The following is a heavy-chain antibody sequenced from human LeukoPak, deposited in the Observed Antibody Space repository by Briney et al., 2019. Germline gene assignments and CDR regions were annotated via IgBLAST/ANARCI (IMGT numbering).Heavy chain of an antibody. Sequence: PSETLSLTCTVSGGSISSYYWSWIRQPAGKGLEWIGRIYTSGSTNYNPSLKSRVTMSVDTSKNQFSLKLSSVTAADTAVYYCARVALWFGELTHCFDYWGQGTLVTVSS. D-gene: IGHD3-10*01. V-gene: IGHV4-4*07. J-gene: IGHJ4*02. CDR1: GGSISSYY. CDR3: ARVALWFGELTHCFDY. CDR2: IYTSGST.